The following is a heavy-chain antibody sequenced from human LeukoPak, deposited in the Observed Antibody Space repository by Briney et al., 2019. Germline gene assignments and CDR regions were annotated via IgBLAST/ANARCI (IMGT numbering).Heavy chain of an antibody. CDR3: ARKLRLGGNWFDP. D-gene: IGHD1-26*01. CDR2: IIPISGTT. CDR1: GGTFTSYA. Sequence: SVKVSCKASGGTFTSYAITWVRQAPGQGLEWMGKIIPISGTTNYAQKFQGRVTFTADESTSTAYMELSSLRPEDTALYYCARKLRLGGNWFDPWGQGTLVTVSS. V-gene: IGHV1-69*13. J-gene: IGHJ5*02.